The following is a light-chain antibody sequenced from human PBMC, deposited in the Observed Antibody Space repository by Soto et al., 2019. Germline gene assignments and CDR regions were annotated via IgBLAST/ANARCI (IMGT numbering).Light chain of an antibody. Sequence: EIVMTQSPATLSVSPGERATLSCRASESVRSSLAWYQQKPGQAPRLLIYGASTRATGIPGRFSGSGSGTEFTLTISSLQSEDFAIYYGQQYNKWWTFGQGTKVYIK. J-gene: IGKJ1*01. CDR3: QQYNKWWT. V-gene: IGKV3-15*01. CDR1: ESVRSS. CDR2: GAS.